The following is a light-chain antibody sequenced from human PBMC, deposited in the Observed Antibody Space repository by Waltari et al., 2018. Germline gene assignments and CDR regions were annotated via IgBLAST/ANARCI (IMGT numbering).Light chain of an antibody. CDR1: GSAVGASDY. CDR3: SSQTLDGLVL. Sequence: QSALTRPASVSGSPGQSITIPCSGVGSAVGASDYVSWHQHHPGKAPQVIIYDVTNRPSGVSDRFSASKSANTASLTISRLQPEDEADYYCSSQTLDGLVLFGGGTRLTVL. J-gene: IGLJ2*01. V-gene: IGLV2-14*03. CDR2: DVT.